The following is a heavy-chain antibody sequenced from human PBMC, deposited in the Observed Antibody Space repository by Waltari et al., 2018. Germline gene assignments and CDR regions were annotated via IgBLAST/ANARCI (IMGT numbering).Heavy chain of an antibody. CDR3: ARTGNTVFGVVSPPYYYYGMDV. CDR2: IWYDGSNK. V-gene: IGHV3-33*01. D-gene: IGHD3-3*01. CDR1: GFTFSSYG. J-gene: IGHJ6*02. Sequence: QVQLVESGGGVVQPGRSLRLSCAASGFTFSSYGMHWVRQAPGKGLEWVAVIWYDGSNKYYADSVKGLFTISRDNSKNTLYLQMNSLRAEDTAVYYCARTGNTVFGVVSPPYYYYGMDVWGQGTTVTVSS.